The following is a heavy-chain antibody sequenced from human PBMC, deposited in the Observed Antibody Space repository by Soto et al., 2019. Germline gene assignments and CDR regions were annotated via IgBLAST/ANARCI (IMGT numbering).Heavy chain of an antibody. J-gene: IGHJ4*02. V-gene: IGHV4-39*01. D-gene: IGHD3-22*01. Sequence: SETMSLTCTVSGGSISSSSYYWGWIRQPPGKGLEWIGSIYYSGSTYYNLSLKRRVTISVDTSKNQFSLKLSSVTAADTAVYFCARGVPWNGYYYDSSGYYFDYWGQGTLVSVSS. CDR3: ARGVPWNGYYYDSSGYYFDY. CDR1: GGSISSSSYY. CDR2: IYYSGST.